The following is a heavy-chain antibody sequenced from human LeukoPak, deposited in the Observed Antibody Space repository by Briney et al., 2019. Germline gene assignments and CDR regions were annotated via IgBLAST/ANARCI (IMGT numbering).Heavy chain of an antibody. Sequence: PSETLSLTCTVSGGSISSGGYYWSWNRQHPGKGLEWIGYIYYSGSTYYNPSLKSRVTISVDTSKNQFSLKLSSVTAADTAVYYCARGGFILFDPWGKGTLVTVSS. CDR3: ARGGFILFDP. CDR1: GGSISSGGYY. V-gene: IGHV4-31*03. D-gene: IGHD3-16*01. J-gene: IGHJ5*02. CDR2: IYYSGST.